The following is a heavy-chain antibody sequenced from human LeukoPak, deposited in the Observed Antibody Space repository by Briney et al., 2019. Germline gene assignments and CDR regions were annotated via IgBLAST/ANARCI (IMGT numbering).Heavy chain of an antibody. D-gene: IGHD3-10*01. Sequence: ASVKVSCKASGYTFTSYDINWVRQATGQGLEWMGWMNPNSGNTGYAQKFQGRVTMTRNTSISTAYMELSSLRSEDTAVYYCARGTYYYGSGSSGLYYGMDVWGQGTTVTVSS. J-gene: IGHJ6*02. CDR1: GYTFTSYD. CDR2: MNPNSGNT. CDR3: ARGTYYYGSGSSGLYYGMDV. V-gene: IGHV1-8*01.